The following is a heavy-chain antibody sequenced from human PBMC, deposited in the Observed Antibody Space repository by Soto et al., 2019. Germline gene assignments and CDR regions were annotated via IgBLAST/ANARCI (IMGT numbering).Heavy chain of an antibody. CDR3: ARGGLMTTVVTNWFDP. D-gene: IGHD4-17*01. V-gene: IGHV4-59*01. Sequence: PSETLSLTCPVSGGSISSYYWSWIRQPPGKGLEWIGYIYYSGSTNYNPSLKSRVTISVDTSKNQFSLKLSPVTAADTAVYYCARGGLMTTVVTNWFDPWGQGTLVTVSS. CDR1: GGSISSYY. J-gene: IGHJ5*02. CDR2: IYYSGST.